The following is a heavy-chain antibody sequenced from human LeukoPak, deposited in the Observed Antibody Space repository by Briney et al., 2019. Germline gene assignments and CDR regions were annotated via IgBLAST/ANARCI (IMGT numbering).Heavy chain of an antibody. J-gene: IGHJ3*02. CDR2: IYYSGST. CDR3: ARGGYDILTGYYAFDI. Sequence: PSETLSLTCTVSGGSISSYYWSWIRQPPGKRLEWIGYIYYSGSTNYNPSLKSRVTISVDTSKNQFSLKLSSVTAADTAVYYCARGGYDILTGYYAFDIWGQGTMVTVSS. V-gene: IGHV4-59*01. D-gene: IGHD3-9*01. CDR1: GGSISSYY.